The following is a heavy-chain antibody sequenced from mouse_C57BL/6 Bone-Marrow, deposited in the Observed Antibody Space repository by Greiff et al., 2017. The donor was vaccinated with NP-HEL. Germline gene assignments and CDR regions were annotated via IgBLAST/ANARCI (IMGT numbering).Heavy chain of an antibody. V-gene: IGHV1-15*01. D-gene: IGHD2-13*01. CDR1: GYTFTDYE. J-gene: IGHJ4*01. CDR3: TREDGDYADAMDY. CDR2: IDPENGGT. Sequence: QVQLQQSGAELVRPGASVTLSCKASGYTFTDYEMHWVKQTPVHGLEWIGAIDPENGGTAYNQKFKGKAILTADKSSSTAYMELRSLTSEAAAVYYCTREDGDYADAMDYWGQGTSVTVSS.